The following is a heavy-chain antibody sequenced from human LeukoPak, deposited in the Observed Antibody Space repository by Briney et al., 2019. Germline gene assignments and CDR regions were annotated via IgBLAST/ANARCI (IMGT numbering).Heavy chain of an antibody. V-gene: IGHV3-7*01. Sequence: PGGSLRPSCAASGFTFSSYWMSWVRQAPGKGLEWVANIKQDGSQKDYVDSVKGRFTISRDNAKNSLYLQMNSLRAEDTAVYYCARVRMGAAFDYWGQGTLVTVSS. J-gene: IGHJ4*02. CDR2: IKQDGSQK. CDR1: GFTFSSYW. CDR3: ARVRMGAAFDY. D-gene: IGHD1-26*01.